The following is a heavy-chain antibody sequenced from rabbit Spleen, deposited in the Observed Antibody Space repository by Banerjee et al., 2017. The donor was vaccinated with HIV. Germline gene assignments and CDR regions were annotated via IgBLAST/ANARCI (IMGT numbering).Heavy chain of an antibody. J-gene: IGHJ4*01. Sequence: EQLEESGGGLVKPEGSLTLTCKASGVSFSDKDVMCWVRQAPGKGLEWIACIEGGSSHFSYFASWAKGRFTISKTSSTTVTLQMTSLTAADTATYFCARDAGSLPYIDGYFNLWGQGTLVTVS. CDR3: ARDAGSLPYIDGYFNL. D-gene: IGHD4-2*01. V-gene: IGHV1S45*01. CDR1: GVSFSDKDV. CDR2: IEGGSSHFS.